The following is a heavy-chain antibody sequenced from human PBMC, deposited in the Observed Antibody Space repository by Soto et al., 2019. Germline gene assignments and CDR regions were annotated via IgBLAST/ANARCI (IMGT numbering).Heavy chain of an antibody. Sequence: SVKVSCKASGGTFGNLGISWLRQAPGQGLEWMGGTIPIFDTPHYAEKFRDRVTITADATTTAYLELTSLTSADTATYYCARNREDGSGTKYNWLDSGGR. V-gene: IGHV1-69*13. CDR1: GGTFGNLG. CDR2: TIPIFDTP. D-gene: IGHD3-10*01. CDR3: ARNREDGSGTKYNWLDS. J-gene: IGHJ2*01.